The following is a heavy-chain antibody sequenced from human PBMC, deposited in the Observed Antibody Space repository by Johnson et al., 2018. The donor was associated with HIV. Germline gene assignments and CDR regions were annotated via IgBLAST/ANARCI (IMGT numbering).Heavy chain of an antibody. Sequence: QVQLVESGGGVVQPGGSLRLSCAASGFTFSRYGMHWVRQAPGKGLEWVAFIRFDETIKYYGDSVKGRFTISRDNSKNTLYLQMNSLRVEDTAVYYCAKAVGGYAFDIWGQGTMVTVSS. CDR3: AKAVGGYAFDI. CDR1: GFTFSRYG. CDR2: IRFDETIK. V-gene: IGHV3-30*02. J-gene: IGHJ3*02. D-gene: IGHD1-26*01.